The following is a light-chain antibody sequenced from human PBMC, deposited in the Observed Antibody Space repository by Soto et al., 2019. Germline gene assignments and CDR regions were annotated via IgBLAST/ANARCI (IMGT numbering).Light chain of an antibody. CDR3: HQYDGSPIT. CDR1: ESATSS. Sequence: EIVLTQSPGTLSLSPGERATLSCRASESATSSLAWYQQKPGQPPRLLIYDASNRATGIPARFSGSGSGTDFTLTISDLEPEDFAVYYCHQYDGSPITFGQGTRLVIK. CDR2: DAS. V-gene: IGKV3-11*01. J-gene: IGKJ5*01.